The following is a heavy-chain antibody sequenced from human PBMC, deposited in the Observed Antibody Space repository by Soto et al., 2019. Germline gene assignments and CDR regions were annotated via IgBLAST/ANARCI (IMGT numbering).Heavy chain of an antibody. Sequence: EVQLLEAGGGLVQPGGSLRLSCAASGFTFSSYAMSWVRQAPGKGLEWVSAISGSGGSTYYADSVKGRFTISRDNSKNTLYLQMNRLRAEDTAVYYCASVSSGYDLSDYYYYYMDGWGKGTTVTVSS. V-gene: IGHV3-23*01. CDR1: GFTFSSYA. CDR2: ISGSGGST. CDR3: ASVSSGYDLSDYYYYYMDG. D-gene: IGHD5-12*01. J-gene: IGHJ6*03.